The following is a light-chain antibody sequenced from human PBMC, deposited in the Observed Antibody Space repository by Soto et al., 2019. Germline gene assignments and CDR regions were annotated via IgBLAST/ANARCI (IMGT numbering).Light chain of an antibody. CDR1: QSVGSN. CDR2: GAS. J-gene: IGKJ1*01. CDR3: QQYNNWPLT. V-gene: IGKV3-15*01. Sequence: EIVVTQSPDTLSASPGKRVILSCRASQSVGSNLAWYQQKPGQAPRLLIYGASTRATGFPDRFSGSGSGTEFALTISRLQSEDFAVYYCQQYNNWPLTFGQGTKVEI.